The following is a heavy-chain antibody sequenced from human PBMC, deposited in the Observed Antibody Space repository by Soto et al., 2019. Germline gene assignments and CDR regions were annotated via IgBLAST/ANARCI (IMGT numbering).Heavy chain of an antibody. Sequence: GGSLRLSCAASGFAFRDFAMIWVRQAPGKGLEWVSAITGSGSSTYNADSVKGRFSISRDNSKNTLYLQMNSLRAEDTAVYYCAKELYYYDSSGYFDYWGQGTLVTVSS. CDR1: GFAFRDFA. CDR2: ITGSGSST. D-gene: IGHD3-22*01. J-gene: IGHJ4*02. V-gene: IGHV3-23*01. CDR3: AKELYYYDSSGYFDY.